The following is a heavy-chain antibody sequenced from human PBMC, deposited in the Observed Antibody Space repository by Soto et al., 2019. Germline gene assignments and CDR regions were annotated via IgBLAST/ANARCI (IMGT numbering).Heavy chain of an antibody. CDR2: IIPIFDTA. D-gene: IGHD6-19*01. CDR3: ARDLRYSSGWYQFDY. J-gene: IGHJ4*02. CDR1: GGIFSSYG. Sequence: GPSVTVSCQASGGIFSSYGISWVRQAPGQGLEWMGGIIPIFDTANYAQKFQGRVTITADESTSTAYMELSSLRSEDTAVYYCARDLRYSSGWYQFDYWGQGTLVTVSS. V-gene: IGHV1-69*13.